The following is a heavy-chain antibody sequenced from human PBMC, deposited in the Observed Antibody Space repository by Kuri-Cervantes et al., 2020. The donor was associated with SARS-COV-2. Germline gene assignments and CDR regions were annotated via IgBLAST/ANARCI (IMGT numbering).Heavy chain of an antibody. CDR1: GFTFSNYG. CDR2: IRYDGSNG. D-gene: IGHD5-12*01. Sequence: GGSLRLSCAALGFTFSNYGMHWVRQAPGKGLEWVAYIRYDGSNGYYADSVKGRFTIARDNSKNTLYLQMSSLRAEDTAVYYCASVYGGYDGAFDIWGQGTMVTVSS. V-gene: IGHV3-30*02. CDR3: ASVYGGYDGAFDI. J-gene: IGHJ3*02.